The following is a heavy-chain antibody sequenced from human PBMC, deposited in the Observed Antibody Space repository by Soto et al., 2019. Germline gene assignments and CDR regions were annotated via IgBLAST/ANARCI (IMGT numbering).Heavy chain of an antibody. J-gene: IGHJ5*01. D-gene: IGHD2-15*01. Sequence: PVGSLRLSCGPAVFTFSSHTMNWVRQSPGKGLEWVSSLSSNGYYIYYADSVRGRFTISRDNAKNSLYLQMSSLRAEDTAIYYCATEAAKGSINLYWFGAWGHG. V-gene: IGHV3-21*01. CDR3: ATEAAKGSINLYWFGA. CDR2: LSSNGYYI. CDR1: VFTFSSHT.